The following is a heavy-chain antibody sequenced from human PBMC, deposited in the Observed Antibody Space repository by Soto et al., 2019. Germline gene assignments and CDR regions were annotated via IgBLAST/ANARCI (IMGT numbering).Heavy chain of an antibody. CDR3: ARPKGRSGSLDY. D-gene: IGHD5-12*01. Sequence: SETLSLTCAVYGGSFSGYYWSWIRQPPGKGLEWIGEINHSGSTNYNPSLKSRVTISVDTSKNQFSLKLSSVTAADTAVYYCARPKGRSGSLDYWGQGTLVTVSS. J-gene: IGHJ4*02. V-gene: IGHV4-34*01. CDR1: GGSFSGYY. CDR2: INHSGST.